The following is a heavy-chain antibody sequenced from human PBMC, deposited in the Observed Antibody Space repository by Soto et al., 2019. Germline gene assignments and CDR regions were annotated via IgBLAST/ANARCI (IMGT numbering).Heavy chain of an antibody. Sequence: QVQLVESGGGVVQPGGSLRLSCAASGFTFSGYGMHWVRQAPGKGLEWVAVIWTDGSNKYYADSVKGRFTTSRDNSKNTLHLQMDSLRDEDTAVYYCAKDGAAAGWGDFDYWGQGTLVTVSS. V-gene: IGHV3-33*03. CDR1: GFTFSGYG. J-gene: IGHJ4*02. D-gene: IGHD6-13*01. CDR2: IWTDGSNK. CDR3: AKDGAAAGWGDFDY.